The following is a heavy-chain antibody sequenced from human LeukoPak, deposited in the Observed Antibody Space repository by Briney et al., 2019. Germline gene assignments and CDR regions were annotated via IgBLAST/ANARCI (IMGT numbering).Heavy chain of an antibody. J-gene: IGHJ2*01. D-gene: IGHD3-10*01. CDR2: ITGSSTWT. V-gene: IGHV3-23*01. CDR1: GFTFGTLG. CDR3: TRELVSSGTGYFDL. Sequence: TGGSLRLSCEASGFTFGTLGMAWVRQSPGKGLQWVSGITGSSTWTYYAASVKGRFTVSRDNSQNTLHLQMNSLRADDTAVYYCTRELVSSGTGYFDLWGRGTLVTVSS.